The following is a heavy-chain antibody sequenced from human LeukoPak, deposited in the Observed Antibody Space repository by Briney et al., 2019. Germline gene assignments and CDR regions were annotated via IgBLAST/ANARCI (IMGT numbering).Heavy chain of an antibody. V-gene: IGHV4-59*12. CDR2: IYHSGST. CDR3: ARVGALGRFDP. Sequence: PSETLSLTCTVSGGSISSYYWSWIRQPPGKGLEWIGYIYHSGSTYYNPSLKSRVTISVDRSKNQFSLKLSSVTAADTAVYYCARVGALGRFDPWGQGTLVTVSS. CDR1: GGSISSYY. J-gene: IGHJ5*02. D-gene: IGHD1-26*01.